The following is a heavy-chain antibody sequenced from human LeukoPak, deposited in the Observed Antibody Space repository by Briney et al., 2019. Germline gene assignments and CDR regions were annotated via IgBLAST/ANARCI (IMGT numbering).Heavy chain of an antibody. Sequence: GGSLRLSCAASGFTFTDYAMGWVRQAPGQGPEWASTISASGSTTYYADSVRGRFTISRDNSNNTLSLQMSSLRAEDTAVYYCAKARPPYNSGFDYWGQGTLVAVSS. V-gene: IGHV3-23*01. J-gene: IGHJ4*02. D-gene: IGHD6-19*01. CDR1: GFTFTDYA. CDR3: AKARPPYNSGFDY. CDR2: ISASGSTT.